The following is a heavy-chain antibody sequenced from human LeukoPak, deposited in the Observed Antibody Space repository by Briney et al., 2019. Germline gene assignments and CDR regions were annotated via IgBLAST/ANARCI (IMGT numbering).Heavy chain of an antibody. CDR2: INHSGST. V-gene: IGHV4-34*01. CDR1: GGSFSGYY. D-gene: IGHD6-13*01. Sequence: SETLSLTCAVYGGSFSGYYWNWIRQPPGKGLEWIGEINHSGSTNYNPSLKSRVTISVDTSKNQFSLKLSSVTAADTAVYYCARGAGGNFDYWGQGTLVTVSS. CDR3: ARGAGGNFDY. J-gene: IGHJ4*02.